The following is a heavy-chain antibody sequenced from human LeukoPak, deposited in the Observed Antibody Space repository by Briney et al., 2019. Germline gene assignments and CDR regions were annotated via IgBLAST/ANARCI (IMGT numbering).Heavy chain of an antibody. D-gene: IGHD6-25*01. J-gene: IGHJ4*02. CDR1: GGSIGSNY. V-gene: IGHV4-4*07. CDR2: INISGNT. CDR3: TREATANSGGYYFGY. Sequence: SETLSLTCTVSGGSIGSNYWSWVRQPAGKGLEWVGRINISGNTNYNPSLKSRVTMSVDTSKNQSSLRLNFVTAADTAVYYCTREATANSGGYYFGYWGQGTLVTVSS.